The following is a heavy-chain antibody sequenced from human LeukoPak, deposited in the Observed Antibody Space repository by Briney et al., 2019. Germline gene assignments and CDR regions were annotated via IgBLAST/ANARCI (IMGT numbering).Heavy chain of an antibody. CDR1: GFTFSSYS. J-gene: IGHJ4*02. CDR3: ARDHPVGAVDY. D-gene: IGHD1-26*01. V-gene: IGHV3-48*04. CDR2: ISSSSSTI. Sequence: GGSLRLPCAASGFTFSSYSMNWVRQAPGKGLEWVSYISSSSSTIYYADSVKGRFTISRDNAKNSLYLQMNSLRAEDTAVYYCARDHPVGAVDYWGQGTLVTVSS.